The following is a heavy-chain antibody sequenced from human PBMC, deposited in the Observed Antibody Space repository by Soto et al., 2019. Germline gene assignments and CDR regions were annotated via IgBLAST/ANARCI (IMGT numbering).Heavy chain of an antibody. V-gene: IGHV4-31*03. Sequence: VQLQESGPGLVKPSQTLSLTCTVSGGSISSGGYYWSWIRQDPGKGLEWIGYINYSGTTYYNPSLRGRVTMSVDTSKDQFSLKLSSVTAADTAVYYCARGEAFDFWGQGTLVTVSS. J-gene: IGHJ4*02. CDR1: GGSISSGGYY. CDR2: INYSGTT. CDR3: ARGEAFDF. D-gene: IGHD2-21*01.